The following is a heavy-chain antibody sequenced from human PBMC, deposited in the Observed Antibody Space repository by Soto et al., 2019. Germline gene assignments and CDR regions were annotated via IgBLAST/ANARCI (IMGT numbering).Heavy chain of an antibody. J-gene: IGHJ4*02. Sequence: EVQLVESGGGLVKPGGSLRLSCAASGFTFSSYSMNWVRQAPGKGLEWVSSISSRSSYIYYADSVKGRFTISRDNAKNSLYLQMNSLRAEDTAVYYCAVGHCSSTSCPSTVTSYFDYWGQGTLVTVSS. CDR3: AVGHCSSTSCPSTVTSYFDY. CDR2: ISSRSSYI. V-gene: IGHV3-21*01. D-gene: IGHD2-2*01. CDR1: GFTFSSYS.